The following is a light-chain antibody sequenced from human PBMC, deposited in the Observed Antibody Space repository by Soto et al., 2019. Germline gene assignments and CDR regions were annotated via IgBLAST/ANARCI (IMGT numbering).Light chain of an antibody. Sequence: SVLTQPRSVSGSLGQSVTISCTGSDTGVGSYNYDSWYQHHPGNAPKLIIHDVTQRPSGVPDRFSGSKSGYRASLAISGLQADDEAIYYYLSYAGSNTLLFGGGTKVTVL. CDR1: DTGVGSYNY. V-gene: IGLV2-11*01. CDR3: LSYAGSNTLL. CDR2: DVT. J-gene: IGLJ2*01.